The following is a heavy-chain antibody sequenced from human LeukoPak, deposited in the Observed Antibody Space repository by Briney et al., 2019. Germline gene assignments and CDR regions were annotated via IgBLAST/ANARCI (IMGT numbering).Heavy chain of an antibody. CDR1: GYTFTGYY. CDR2: INPNSGGT. D-gene: IGHD3-10*01. Sequence: GASVKVSCKASGYTFTGYYMHWVRQAPGQGLEWMGWINPNSGGTNYAQKFQGWVTMTRDTSISTAYMELSGLRSDDTAVYYCARDQSGLVRGVMNYWGQGTLVTVSS. V-gene: IGHV1-2*04. J-gene: IGHJ4*02. CDR3: ARDQSGLVRGVMNY.